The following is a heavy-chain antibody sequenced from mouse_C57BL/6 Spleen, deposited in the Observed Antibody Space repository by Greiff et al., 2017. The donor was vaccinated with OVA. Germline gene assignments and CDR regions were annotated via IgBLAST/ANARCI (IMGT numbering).Heavy chain of an antibody. V-gene: IGHV1-75*01. CDR2: IFPGSGST. D-gene: IGHD2-5*01. CDR1: GYTFTGYY. CDR3: ARRFWDSKLWYFDV. Sequence: QVQLQESGPELVKPGASVKISCKASGYTFTGYYINWVKQRPGQGLEWIGWIFPGSGSTYYNEKFKVKATLTVDKSSSTAYMLLSSLTSEDSAVYFCARRFWDSKLWYFDVWGTGTTVTVSS. J-gene: IGHJ1*03.